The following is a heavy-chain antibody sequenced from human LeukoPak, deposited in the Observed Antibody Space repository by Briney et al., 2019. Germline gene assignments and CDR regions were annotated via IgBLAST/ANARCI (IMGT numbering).Heavy chain of an antibody. Sequence: PSETLSLTCTVSGGSISSYYWSWIRQPPGKGLEWIGYIYYSGSTNYNPSLKSRVTISVDTSKNQFSLKLSSVTAADTAVYYCARLVDGSGGMDVWGQGTTVTVSS. CDR1: GGSISSYY. CDR2: IYYSGST. D-gene: IGHD2-15*01. V-gene: IGHV4-59*08. CDR3: ARLVDGSGGMDV. J-gene: IGHJ6*02.